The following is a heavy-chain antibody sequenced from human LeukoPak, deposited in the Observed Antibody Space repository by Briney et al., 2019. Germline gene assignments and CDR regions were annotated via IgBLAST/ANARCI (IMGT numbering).Heavy chain of an antibody. V-gene: IGHV3-33*01. D-gene: IGHD6-19*01. CDR3: ARESGIAVADSFDY. J-gene: IGHJ4*02. CDR1: GFTFSSHG. Sequence: GRSLRLSCAASGFTFSSHGMHWVRQAPGKGLEWVAVIWYDGSNKYYADSVKGRFTISRDNSKNTLYLQMNSLRAEDTAVYYCARESGIAVADSFDYWGQGTLVTVSS. CDR2: IWYDGSNK.